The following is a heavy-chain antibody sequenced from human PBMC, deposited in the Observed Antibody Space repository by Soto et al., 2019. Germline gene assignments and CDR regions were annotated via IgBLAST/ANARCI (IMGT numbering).Heavy chain of an antibody. CDR3: AKNRGLQYYFDY. CDR1: GFTFDSYA. Sequence: EVQLLESGGGLVQPGGSLRLSCAASGFTFDSYAMNWVRQAPGKGLEWVSTLSGSGDNTYYADSVKGRFTISRDNSKNRMYFQMSSLRAEDTAVYYCAKNRGLQYYFDYWGQGTLVTVSS. CDR2: LSGSGDNT. J-gene: IGHJ4*02. V-gene: IGHV3-23*01.